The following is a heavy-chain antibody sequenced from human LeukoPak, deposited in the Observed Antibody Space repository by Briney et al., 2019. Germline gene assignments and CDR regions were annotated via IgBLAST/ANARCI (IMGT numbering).Heavy chain of an antibody. CDR1: AGSISSYY. CDR2: IYYSGIT. CDR3: ARAGRWEGRPHAFDI. D-gene: IGHD1-26*01. J-gene: IGHJ3*02. V-gene: IGHV4-59*01. Sequence: SETLSLTCTVSAGSISSYYWNCIRQPPGKGLEWIGYIYYSGITNYNPSLKSRVTISVGTSKSQFSLTLTSVTAADTALYYCARAGRWEGRPHAFDIWGQGTMVTVSS.